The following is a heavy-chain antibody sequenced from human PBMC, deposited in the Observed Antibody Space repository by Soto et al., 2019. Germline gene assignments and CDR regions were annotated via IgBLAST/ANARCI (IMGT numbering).Heavy chain of an antibody. V-gene: IGHV4-39*01. J-gene: IGHJ4*02. Sequence: SETLSLTCTVSGGSVSSSDYYWGWIRQPPGKELEWIGAVYYSGTTYYMPSLKSRVTISVDTSKIHFSLNLRSVTAADTAVYYCARQTGGFGYYFDYWGQGALVTVSS. CDR2: VYYSGTT. CDR3: ARQTGGFGYYFDY. D-gene: IGHD3-16*01. CDR1: GGSVSSSDYY.